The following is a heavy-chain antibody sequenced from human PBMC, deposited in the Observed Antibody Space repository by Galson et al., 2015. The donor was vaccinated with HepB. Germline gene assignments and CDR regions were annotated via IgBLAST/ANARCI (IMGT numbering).Heavy chain of an antibody. V-gene: IGHV3-23*01. Sequence: SLRLSCAASGFSFPHHAMSWVRQGPGEGLEWVSAVSGSGSDTFYADSVKGRFTISRDNSKNTLYLQMNSLRAEDTAVHYCAKGGYCSSTSCYSPEPEPPFDYWGQGTLVTVSS. CDR3: AKGGYCSSTSCYSPEPEPPFDY. CDR2: VSGSGSDT. CDR1: GFSFPHHA. D-gene: IGHD2-2*01. J-gene: IGHJ4*02.